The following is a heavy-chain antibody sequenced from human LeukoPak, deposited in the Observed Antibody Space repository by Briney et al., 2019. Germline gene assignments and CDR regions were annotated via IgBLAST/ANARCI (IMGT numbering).Heavy chain of an antibody. CDR3: ARDLSGTYRIDY. D-gene: IGHD3-16*02. J-gene: IGHJ4*02. V-gene: IGHV1-2*02. Sequence: APVKVSCKASGYTFTDYYMHWVRQAPGQGLEWMGWMNPNSGGTNYPQKFQGRVTMTRDTSINTAYMELSRLRSDDTAVYYCARDLSGTYRIDYWGQGTLVTVSS. CDR2: MNPNSGGT. CDR1: GYTFTDYY.